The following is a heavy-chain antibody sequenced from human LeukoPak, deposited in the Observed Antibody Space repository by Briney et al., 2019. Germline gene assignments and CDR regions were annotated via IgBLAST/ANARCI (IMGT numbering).Heavy chain of an antibody. Sequence: PSETLSLTCAVSGYSISSGYYWGWIRQPPGKGLEWIGSIYHSGSTYYNPSLKSRVTISVDTSKNQFSLKLSSVTAADTAVYYCARALNYYDSSGYPDYRGQGTLVTVSS. D-gene: IGHD3-22*01. CDR3: ARALNYYDSSGYPDY. CDR2: IYHSGST. J-gene: IGHJ4*02. V-gene: IGHV4-38-2*01. CDR1: GYSISSGYY.